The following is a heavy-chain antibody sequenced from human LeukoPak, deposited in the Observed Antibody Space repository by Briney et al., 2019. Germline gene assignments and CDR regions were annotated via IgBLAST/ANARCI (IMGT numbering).Heavy chain of an antibody. D-gene: IGHD2-21*02. Sequence: ASVKVSCKTSGYTFTDFGVSWVRQAPGQGLEWMGWISAYNGKINYVQRFRGRVTMTTDTSTSTAHMELRSLRSDDTAVYYCARDLGSLPGIFFDYWGQGTLVTVSS. J-gene: IGHJ4*02. CDR3: ARDLGSLPGIFFDY. CDR1: GYTFTDFG. V-gene: IGHV1-18*04. CDR2: ISAYNGKI.